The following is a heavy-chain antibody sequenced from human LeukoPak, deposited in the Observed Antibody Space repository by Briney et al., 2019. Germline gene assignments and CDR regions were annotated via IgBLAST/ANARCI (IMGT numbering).Heavy chain of an antibody. Sequence: PSETLSLTCTVSGGSISSYYWSWIRQPPGKGLEWIAYIYYSGSTNYNPSLKSRVTISVDTSKNQFSLKLSSVTAADTAVYYCAKHQRGNSDAFDIWGQGTIVTVSS. V-gene: IGHV4-59*01. CDR1: GGSISSYY. CDR3: AKHQRGNSDAFDI. J-gene: IGHJ3*02. D-gene: IGHD4-23*01. CDR2: IYYSGST.